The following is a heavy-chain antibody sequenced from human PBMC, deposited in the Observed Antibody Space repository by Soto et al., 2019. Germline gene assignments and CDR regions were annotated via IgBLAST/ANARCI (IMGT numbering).Heavy chain of an antibody. Sequence: EVRLVESGGGLEQPGRSLRLSCGASGFTFDDYVMHWVRQSPGKGLEWVSGISWNSNSIDYADSVKGRFTISRDNGKNSLYLQMNSLGPEDTAFYYCAKEGGERAFDYWGQGTLVTVSS. CDR1: GFTFDDYV. D-gene: IGHD1-26*01. CDR2: ISWNSNSI. J-gene: IGHJ4*02. V-gene: IGHV3-9*01. CDR3: AKEGGERAFDY.